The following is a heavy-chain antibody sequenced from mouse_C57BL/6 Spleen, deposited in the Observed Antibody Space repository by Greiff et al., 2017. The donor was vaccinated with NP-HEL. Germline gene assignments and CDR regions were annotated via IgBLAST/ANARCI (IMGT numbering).Heavy chain of an antibody. D-gene: IGHD4-1*01. J-gene: IGHJ4*01. CDR1: GYTFTEYT. CDR3: ARHELTGSEGYYAMDY. Sequence: VKLMESGAELVKPGASVKLSCKASGYTFTEYTIHWVKQRSGQGLEWIGWFYPGSGSIKYNEKFKDKATLTADKSSSTVYMELSRLTSEDSAVYFCARHELTGSEGYYAMDYWGQGTSVTVSS. V-gene: IGHV1-62-2*01. CDR2: FYPGSGSI.